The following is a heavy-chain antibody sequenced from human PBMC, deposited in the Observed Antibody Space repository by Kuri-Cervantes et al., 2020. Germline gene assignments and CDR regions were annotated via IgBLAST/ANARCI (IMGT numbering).Heavy chain of an antibody. D-gene: IGHD6-19*01. Sequence: GGSLRLSCAASGFTFSSYAMSWVRQAPGKGLEWVSVIYSCGSTYYADSVKGRFTISRDNSKNTLYLQMNSLRAEDTAVYYCARGHNSSGWYYGYWGQGTLVTVSS. V-gene: IGHV3-66*01. CDR3: ARGHNSSGWYYGY. CDR1: GFTFSSYA. CDR2: IYSCGST. J-gene: IGHJ4*02.